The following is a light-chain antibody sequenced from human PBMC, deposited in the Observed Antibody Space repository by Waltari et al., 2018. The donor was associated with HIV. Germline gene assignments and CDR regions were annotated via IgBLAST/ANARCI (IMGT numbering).Light chain of an antibody. CDR2: DAS. CDR3: QQYDDLPFT. J-gene: IGKJ3*01. CDR1: QDISNN. V-gene: IGKV1-33*01. Sequence: DIRMTQSPSSLSAPMGASVTMTCQATQDISNNLNWYQQKTGEAPKLLIYDASVLETGISSRFSGSGSGTNFTLTITNPQPEDVATYFCQQYDDLPFTFGPGRKW.